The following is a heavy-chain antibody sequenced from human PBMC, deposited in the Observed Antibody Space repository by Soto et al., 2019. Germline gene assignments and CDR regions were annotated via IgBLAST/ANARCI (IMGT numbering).Heavy chain of an antibody. CDR2: ITTHTGHT. V-gene: IGHV1-18*01. J-gene: IGHJ4*02. CDR3: ARDIHLTTPHYLDY. Sequence: ASVKVSCKTSGYTFTNHLLNWVRQAPGQGLEWMGWITTHTGHTMMAQKFQGRLTITADASTGTSFMELMSLTSDDTAMYYCARDIHLTTPHYLDYWGQGTPVTVSS. CDR1: GYTFTNHL. D-gene: IGHD1-1*01.